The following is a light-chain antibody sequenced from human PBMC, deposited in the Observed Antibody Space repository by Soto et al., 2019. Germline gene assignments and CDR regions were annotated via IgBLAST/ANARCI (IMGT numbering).Light chain of an antibody. CDR2: DND. Sequence: QSVLTQPPSVSGAPGQTVTISCSGSSSNVEHNYVSWYQQLPGTAPKLLIYDNDKRPSGVPDRFSGSKSGTSATLGITGLQAGDEADYYCGTWDSSLSAWVFGGGTKLTVL. CDR3: GTWDSSLSAWV. CDR1: SSNVEHNY. J-gene: IGLJ3*02. V-gene: IGLV1-51*01.